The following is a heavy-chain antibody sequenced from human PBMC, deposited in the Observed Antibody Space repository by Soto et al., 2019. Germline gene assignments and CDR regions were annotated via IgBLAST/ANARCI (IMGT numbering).Heavy chain of an antibody. CDR3: ARVRRHVDTAMAGFDY. V-gene: IGHV5-51*01. CDR1: GYSFTSYW. CDR2: IYPGDSDT. Sequence: EVQLVQSGAEVKKPGESLKISCKGSGYSFTSYWIGWVRQMPGKGLEWMGIIYPGDSDTRYSPSFQGQVTISADKSISTAYLQWSSLKASDTAMYYCARVRRHVDTAMAGFDYWGQGTLVTVSS. J-gene: IGHJ4*02. D-gene: IGHD5-18*01.